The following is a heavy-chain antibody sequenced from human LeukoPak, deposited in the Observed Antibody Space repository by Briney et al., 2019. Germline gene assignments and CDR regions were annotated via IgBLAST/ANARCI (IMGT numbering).Heavy chain of an antibody. D-gene: IGHD3-22*01. CDR3: ARDRYYDSSGYPDFDY. V-gene: IGHV1-58*01. J-gene: IGHJ4*02. CDR2: IVVGSGNT. CDR1: GFTFTSSA. Sequence: GTSVKVSCRASGFTFTSSAVQWVRQARGQRLEWIGWIVVGSGNTNYAQKFQERVTITRDMSTSTAYMELSSLRSEDTAVYYCARDRYYDSSGYPDFDYWGQGTLVTVSS.